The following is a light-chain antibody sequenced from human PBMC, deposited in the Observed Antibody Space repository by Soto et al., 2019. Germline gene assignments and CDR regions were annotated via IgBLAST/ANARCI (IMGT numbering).Light chain of an antibody. CDR2: DVN. CDR3: FSYAGSRV. Sequence: QSSLTQPRSVSGSPGQSLTISCTGTSSDVGGYDYVSWYQQHPGKAPKIMIFDVNKRPSGVPDRFSGSKSGNTAFLTISGRQAEDEADYSCFSYAGSRVFGGGTKLTV. V-gene: IGLV2-11*01. CDR1: SSDVGGYDY. J-gene: IGLJ3*02.